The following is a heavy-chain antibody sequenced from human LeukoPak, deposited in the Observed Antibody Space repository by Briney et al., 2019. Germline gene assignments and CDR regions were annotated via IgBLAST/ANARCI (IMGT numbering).Heavy chain of an antibody. Sequence: PGGSLRLSCAASGFTFSSYWMSWVRQAPGKGLEWVANIKQDGSEKYYVDSVKGRFTISRDNAKNSLYLQMNSLRAEDTAVYYCARVEVVVVPAAMRFNYYYYYMDVWGKGTTVTISS. V-gene: IGHV3-7*01. CDR1: GFTFSSYW. D-gene: IGHD2-2*01. CDR2: IKQDGSEK. J-gene: IGHJ6*03. CDR3: ARVEVVVVPAAMRFNYYYYYMDV.